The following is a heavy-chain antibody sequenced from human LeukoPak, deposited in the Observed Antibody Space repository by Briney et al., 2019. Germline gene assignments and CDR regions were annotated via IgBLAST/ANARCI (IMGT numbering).Heavy chain of an antibody. CDR2: IGGSGGTT. Sequence: GGSLRLSCAASGFTFSTYAMSWVRQAPGKGLEWVSAIGGSGGTTYYADSVKGRFTISRDNSKNTLHLQMNSLRAEDTAVYYCAKRSVGYDFWSGVDYWGQGTLVTVSS. CDR1: GFTFSTYA. J-gene: IGHJ4*02. D-gene: IGHD3-3*01. CDR3: AKRSVGYDFWSGVDY. V-gene: IGHV3-23*01.